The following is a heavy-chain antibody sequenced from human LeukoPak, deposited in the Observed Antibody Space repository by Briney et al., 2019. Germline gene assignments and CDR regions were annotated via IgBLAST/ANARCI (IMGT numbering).Heavy chain of an antibody. D-gene: IGHD6-19*01. CDR2: ISYDGSNK. V-gene: IGHV3-30*18. J-gene: IGHJ4*02. CDR3: AKSTSSPLYYFDY. Sequence: RRLSFAASGFTFSSYGMHWVRQAPGKGLEWVAVISYDGSNKYYADSVKGRFTISRDNSKNTLYLQMNSLRAEDTAVYYCAKSTSSPLYYFDYWGQGTLVTVSS. CDR1: GFTFSSYG.